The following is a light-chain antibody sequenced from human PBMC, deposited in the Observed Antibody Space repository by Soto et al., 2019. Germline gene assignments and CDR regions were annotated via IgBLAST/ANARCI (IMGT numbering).Light chain of an antibody. V-gene: IGLV2-11*01. J-gene: IGLJ1*01. CDR3: CSDAGSYTFV. Sequence: LTQPRSVSGSPGQSVTISCTGTSSDVGGYNYVSWYQQHPGKAPKLMIYDVSKRPSGVPDRFSGSKSGNTASLTISGLQAEDEADYYCCSDAGSYTFVFGTGTKVTVL. CDR2: DVS. CDR1: SSDVGGYNY.